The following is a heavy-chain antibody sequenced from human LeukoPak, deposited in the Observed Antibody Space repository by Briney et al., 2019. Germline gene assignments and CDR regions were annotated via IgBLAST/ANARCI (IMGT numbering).Heavy chain of an antibody. CDR2: MHYSGSA. J-gene: IGHJ5*02. CDR1: GGSISSRSYY. D-gene: IGHD6-13*01. V-gene: IGHV4-39*01. Sequence: SETLSLTCTVSGGSISSRSYYWGWIRQPPGKGLEWIGIMHYSGSASYNPSLKSRVTIPLDTSKNQFSLTVSSVTAADTAVYYCARYSSSEGWFDPWGQGTLVTVSS. CDR3: ARYSSSEGWFDP.